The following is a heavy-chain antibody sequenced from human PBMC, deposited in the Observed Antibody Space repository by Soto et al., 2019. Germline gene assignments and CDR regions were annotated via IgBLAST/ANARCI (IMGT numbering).Heavy chain of an antibody. J-gene: IGHJ5*02. Sequence: WETLSLTCAVSGGSISSSNWWSWVRQPPGKGLEWIGEIYHSGSTNYNPSLKSRVTISVDKSKNQFSLKLSSVTAADTAVYYCARDRESIAARLSQQNWFDPWGQGTLVTVSS. CDR1: GGSISSSNW. V-gene: IGHV4-4*02. CDR2: IYHSGST. CDR3: ARDRESIAARLSQQNWFDP. D-gene: IGHD6-6*01.